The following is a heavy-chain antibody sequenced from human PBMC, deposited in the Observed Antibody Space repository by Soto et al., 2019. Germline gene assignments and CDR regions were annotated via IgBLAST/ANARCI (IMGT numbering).Heavy chain of an antibody. D-gene: IGHD4-17*01. Sequence: GGSLRLSCVGSGFTFRDSAMSWVRQAPGKGLEWVSAISGSGGRTYYADSVEGRFTISRDNSKNTLYLQMTALTAEDAAVYYCARLNSGDYGLDYFAYRGHGTLVTVSS. CDR1: GFTFRDSA. CDR2: ISGSGGRT. V-gene: IGHV3-23*01. J-gene: IGHJ4*01. CDR3: ARLNSGDYGLDYFAY.